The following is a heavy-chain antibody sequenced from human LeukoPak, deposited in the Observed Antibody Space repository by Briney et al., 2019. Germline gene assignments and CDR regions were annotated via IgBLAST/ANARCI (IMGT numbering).Heavy chain of an antibody. J-gene: IGHJ4*02. CDR3: ASRADTLNLYYYDSSGLGEY. CDR1: GFTFSSYS. CDR2: ISSSSSYI. D-gene: IGHD3-22*01. V-gene: IGHV3-21*01. Sequence: GGSLRLSCAASGFTFSSYSMNWVRQAPGKGLEGVSSISSSSSYIYYADSVKGRFTISRDNAKNSLYLQMNSLRAEDTAVYYCASRADTLNLYYYDSSGLGEYWGQGTLVTVSS.